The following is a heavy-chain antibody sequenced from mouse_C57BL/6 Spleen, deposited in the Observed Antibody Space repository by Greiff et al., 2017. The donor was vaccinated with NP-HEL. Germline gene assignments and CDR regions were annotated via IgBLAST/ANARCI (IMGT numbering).Heavy chain of an antibody. CDR2: IDPENGDT. J-gene: IGHJ3*01. Sequence: EVKVVESGAELVRPGASVKLSCTASGFNIKDDYMHWVKQRPEQGLEWIGWIDPENGDTEYASKFQGKATITADTSSNTAYLQLSSLTSEDTAVYYCTKDGSSWGWFAYWGQGTLVTVSA. CDR1: GFNIKDDY. V-gene: IGHV14-4*01. D-gene: IGHD1-1*01. CDR3: TKDGSSWGWFAY.